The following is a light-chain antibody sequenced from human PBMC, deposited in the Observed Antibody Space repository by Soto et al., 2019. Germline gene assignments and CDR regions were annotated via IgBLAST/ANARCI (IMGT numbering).Light chain of an antibody. V-gene: IGLV1-44*01. Sequence: QPVLTQPPSASGTPGQRVTISCSGGSSNIGSNSVSWYQQVPGTAPKLIIFNNNERPSGIPGRFSGSKSGASASLAIVGLQSEDEADYFCASWDDNLNGPLLFGGAAQLTVL. J-gene: IGLJ2*01. CDR3: ASWDDNLNGPLL. CDR2: NNN. CDR1: SSNIGSNS.